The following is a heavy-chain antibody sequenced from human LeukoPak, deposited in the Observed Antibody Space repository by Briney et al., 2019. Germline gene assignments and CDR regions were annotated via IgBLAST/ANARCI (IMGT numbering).Heavy chain of an antibody. Sequence: SETLSLTCAVYGASFSDYYWNWIRQAPGKGLEWIGEINHSGSTNYNPSLKSRVTISVDMSKDQFSLKLSSVIAADTAVCYCARGGGGDGEYPYFDYWGQGALVTVSS. V-gene: IGHV4-34*01. CDR1: GASFSDYY. CDR3: ARGGGGDGEYPYFDY. D-gene: IGHD4-17*01. J-gene: IGHJ4*02. CDR2: INHSGST.